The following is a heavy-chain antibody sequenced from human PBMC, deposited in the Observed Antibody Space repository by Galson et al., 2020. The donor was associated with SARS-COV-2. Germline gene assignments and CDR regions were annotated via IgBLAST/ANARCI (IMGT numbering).Heavy chain of an antibody. CDR2: IYYSGST. V-gene: IGHV4-39*01. CDR1: GGSIRSSSYY. J-gene: IGHJ6*02. Sequence: ETSETLSLTCTVSGGSIRSSSYYWGWIRQPPAKGLEWIGTIYYSGSTYYNPSLKSRVTISVDMSKNQFSLQLSSVTAADTAVYYCASHSLSYYYYGMDVWGQGTTVTVSS. CDR3: ASHSLSYYYYGMDV.